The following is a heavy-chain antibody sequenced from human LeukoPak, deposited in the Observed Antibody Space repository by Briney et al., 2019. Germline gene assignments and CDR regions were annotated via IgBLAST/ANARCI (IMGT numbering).Heavy chain of an antibody. CDR1: GFTFSSYS. Sequence: GGSLRLSCAASGFTFSSYSMNWVRQAPGKGLEWVSYISSSSSTIYYADSVKGRFTISRDNAKNSLYLQMNSLRAEDTAVYYCAKELGIAAAGHAFDIWGQGTMVTVSS. V-gene: IGHV3-48*01. J-gene: IGHJ3*02. CDR3: AKELGIAAAGHAFDI. CDR2: ISSSSSTI. D-gene: IGHD6-13*01.